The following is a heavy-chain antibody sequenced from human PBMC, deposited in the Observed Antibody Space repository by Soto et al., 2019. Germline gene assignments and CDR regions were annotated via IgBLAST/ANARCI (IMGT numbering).Heavy chain of an antibody. CDR2: ISAYNGNT. CDR1: GYTFTSYG. J-gene: IGHJ5*02. V-gene: IGHV1-18*01. Sequence: ASVKVSCKASGYTFTSYGISWVRQAPGQGLEWMGWISAYNGNTNYAQKLQGRVTMTTDTSTSTSYMELRSLRSDDTAVYYCARDPLSAAAGTGIESWFDPWGQGTLVTVSS. D-gene: IGHD6-13*01. CDR3: ARDPLSAAAGTGIESWFDP.